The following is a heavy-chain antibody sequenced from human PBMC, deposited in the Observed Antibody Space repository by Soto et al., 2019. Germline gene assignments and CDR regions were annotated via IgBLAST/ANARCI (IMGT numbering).Heavy chain of an antibody. CDR1: GYIFTGYH. Sequence: GASVKVSCKASGYIFTGYHIHWVRQAPARGLEWMGWINPNSGDTEYAQNFQGRVTMTRDTSFNLVYMEMSGLMSGDTAVYYCARDARGTRGFDEMDIWGQGTTVTVSS. V-gene: IGHV1-2*02. CDR2: INPNSGDT. CDR3: ARDARGTRGFDEMDI. J-gene: IGHJ6*02. D-gene: IGHD3-9*01.